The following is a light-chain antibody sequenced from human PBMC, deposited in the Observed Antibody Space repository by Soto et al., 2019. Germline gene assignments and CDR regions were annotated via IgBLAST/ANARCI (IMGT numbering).Light chain of an antibody. CDR2: SNN. V-gene: IGLV1-44*01. J-gene: IGLJ2*01. CDR1: SSNIGSNT. Sequence: QYVLTQPPSASGTPGQRVTISCSGSSSNIGSNTVNWYQQLPGTAPKLLIYSNNQRPSGVPDRFSGSKSGTSASLAISGLQSEDEADYYCAAWDDSLNGVVFGGRTKLTVL. CDR3: AAWDDSLNGVV.